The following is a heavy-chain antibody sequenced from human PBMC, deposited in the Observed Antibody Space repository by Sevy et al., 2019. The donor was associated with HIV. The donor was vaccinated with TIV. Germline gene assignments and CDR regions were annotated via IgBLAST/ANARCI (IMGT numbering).Heavy chain of an antibody. J-gene: IGHJ5*02. V-gene: IGHV3-23*01. CDR3: AKGSARIVGATNWFDP. Sequence: GGSLRLSCAASGFTFSSYAMSWVRQAPGKGLEWVSAISGSGCSTYYADSVKGRFTISRDNSKNTLYLQMNSLRAEDTAVYYCAKGSARIVGATNWFDPWGQGTLVTVSS. CDR1: GFTFSSYA. D-gene: IGHD1-26*01. CDR2: ISGSGCST.